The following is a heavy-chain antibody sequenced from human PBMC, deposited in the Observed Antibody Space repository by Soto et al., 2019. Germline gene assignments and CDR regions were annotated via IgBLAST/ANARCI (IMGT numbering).Heavy chain of an antibody. D-gene: IGHD3-16*02. J-gene: IGHJ4*02. CDR2: IYYSGST. CDR1: GGSISSYY. Sequence: SETLSLTCTVSGGSISSYYWSWIRQPPGKGLEWIGYIYYSGSTNYNPSLKSRVTISVDTSKNQFSLKLSSVTAADTAVYYCARVLLSRRYYFDYWGQGTLVTVSS. CDR3: ARVLLSRRYYFDY. V-gene: IGHV4-59*01.